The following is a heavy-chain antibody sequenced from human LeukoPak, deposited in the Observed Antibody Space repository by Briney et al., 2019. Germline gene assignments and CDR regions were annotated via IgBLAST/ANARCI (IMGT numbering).Heavy chain of an antibody. Sequence: GGSLRLSCVASGFIFSTFGMHWVRQAPGKGLEWVAFISHDGNDKYYADSVKGRFTISRDNSKNTLYLQMNSLRAEDTAVYYCAKEATTYYYDSSGYYFDYWGQGTLVTVSS. CDR1: GFIFSTFG. D-gene: IGHD3-22*01. V-gene: IGHV3-30*18. CDR2: ISHDGNDK. CDR3: AKEATTYYYDSSGYYFDY. J-gene: IGHJ4*02.